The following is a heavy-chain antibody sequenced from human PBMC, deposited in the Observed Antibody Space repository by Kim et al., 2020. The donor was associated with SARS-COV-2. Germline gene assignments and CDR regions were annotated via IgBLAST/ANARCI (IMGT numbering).Heavy chain of an antibody. CDR1: GFTFSSYA. CDR3: AKDPGYSSSWYYFDY. CDR2: ISGSGGST. V-gene: IGHV3-23*01. D-gene: IGHD6-13*01. J-gene: IGHJ4*02. Sequence: GGSLRLSCAASGFTFSSYAMSWVRQAPGKGLEWVSAISGSGGSTYYADSVKGRFTISRDNSKNTLYLQMNSLRAEDTAVYYCAKDPGYSSSWYYFDYWGQGTLVTVSS.